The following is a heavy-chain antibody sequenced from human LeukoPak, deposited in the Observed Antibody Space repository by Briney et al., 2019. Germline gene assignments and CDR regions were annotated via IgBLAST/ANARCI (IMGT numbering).Heavy chain of an antibody. CDR1: GFTFSTYG. J-gene: IGHJ4*02. CDR3: GVLPAATMLRDF. Sequence: GGSLRLSCAASGFTFSTYGMHWVRQAPGKGLEWVAVLWDDGINTSYADSVKGRFTISRDTSQNTLHLQMDSLRAEDTAVYFCGVLPAATMLRDFWGQGTLVTVSS. V-gene: IGHV3-33*01. CDR2: LWDDGINT. D-gene: IGHD2-2*01.